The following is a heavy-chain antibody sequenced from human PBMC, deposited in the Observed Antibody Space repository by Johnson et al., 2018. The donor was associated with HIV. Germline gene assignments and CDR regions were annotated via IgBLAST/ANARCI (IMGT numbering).Heavy chain of an antibody. CDR1: GFTFEDYG. J-gene: IGHJ3*02. V-gene: IGHV3-20*04. CDR2: INWNGGST. Sequence: EVQLVESGGGVVQPGRSLRLSCAASGFTFEDYGMTWVRQGPGKGLEWVSGINWNGGSTYYADSVKGRFTISRDNSKNTLYLQMNSLITEDTAVYYCARDLTYYNFWSGYWGDAFDIWGQGTMVTVSS. CDR3: ARDLTYYNFWSGYWGDAFDI. D-gene: IGHD3-3*01.